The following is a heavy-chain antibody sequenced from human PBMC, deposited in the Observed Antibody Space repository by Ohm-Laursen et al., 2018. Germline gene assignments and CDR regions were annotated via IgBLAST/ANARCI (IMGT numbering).Heavy chain of an antibody. V-gene: IGHV3-48*04. Sequence: SLRLSCAASGFSFSTYSMNWVRQAPGKGLEWVSHVSGSGYTKYYGDSVKGRFTISRDNAKNSLYLQMNSLRAEDTAVYYCTRSQQLLNWGQGTLVTVSS. CDR1: GFSFSTYS. CDR3: TRSQQLLN. CDR2: VSGSGYTK. D-gene: IGHD2-2*01. J-gene: IGHJ4*02.